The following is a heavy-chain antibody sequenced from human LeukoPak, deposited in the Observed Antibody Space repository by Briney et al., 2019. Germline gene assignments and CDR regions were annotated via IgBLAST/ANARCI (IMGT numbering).Heavy chain of an antibody. V-gene: IGHV3-30*04. Sequence: GRSLRLSCAASGFTFSSYAMHWVRQAPGKGREWVAVISYDGSNKYYADSVKGRFTISRDNSKNTLYLQMNSLRAEDTAVYYCARDTDDYGGNRLDYWGQGTLVTVSS. J-gene: IGHJ4*02. CDR2: ISYDGSNK. D-gene: IGHD4-23*01. CDR3: ARDTDDYGGNRLDY. CDR1: GFTFSSYA.